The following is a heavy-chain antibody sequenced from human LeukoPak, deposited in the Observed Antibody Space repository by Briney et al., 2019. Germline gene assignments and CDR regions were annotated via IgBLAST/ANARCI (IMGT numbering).Heavy chain of an antibody. CDR3: ARAVTRRGTGFDY. D-gene: IGHD4-17*01. V-gene: IGHV4-59*01. CDR1: GGSISSYY. CDR2: IYYSGST. Sequence: SETLSLTCTVSGGSISSYYWSWNRQPPGKGLEWIGYIYYSGSTNYNPSLKSRVTISVDTSKNQFSLKLSSVTAADTAVYYCARAVTRRGTGFDYWGQGTLVTVSS. J-gene: IGHJ4*02.